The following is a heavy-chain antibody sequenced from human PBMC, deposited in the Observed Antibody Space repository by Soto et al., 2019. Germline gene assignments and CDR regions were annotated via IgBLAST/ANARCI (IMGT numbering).Heavy chain of an antibody. J-gene: IGHJ1*01. CDR3: ARLPNKSPQN. CDR1: GFTFSSYW. D-gene: IGHD2-8*01. Sequence: EVQLVESGGRLVQPGGSLRLSCVASGFTFSSYWMHWVRQAPGKGRVWVSSISNDGSSIYADPVKGRFTISGDNDKNTLYLQMNSLRAEDTAVYYCARLPNKSPQNWGQGTLVIVSP. V-gene: IGHV3-74*01. CDR2: ISNDGSS.